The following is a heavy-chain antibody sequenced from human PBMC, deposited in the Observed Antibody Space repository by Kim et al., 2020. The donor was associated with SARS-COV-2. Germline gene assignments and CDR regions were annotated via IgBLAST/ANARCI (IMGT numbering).Heavy chain of an antibody. D-gene: IGHD3-10*01. Sequence: HADSVKGRFTTPRDNSKNTLYLQMSSLRAEDTAVYYCAKVLLYGSGSLDYWGQGTLVTVSS. CDR3: AKVLLYGSGSLDY. V-gene: IGHV3-23*01. J-gene: IGHJ4*02.